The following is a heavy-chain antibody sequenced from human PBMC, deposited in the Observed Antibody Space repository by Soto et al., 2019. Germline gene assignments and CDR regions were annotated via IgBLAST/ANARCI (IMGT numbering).Heavy chain of an antibody. J-gene: IGHJ4*02. V-gene: IGHV1-69*17. D-gene: IGHD5-12*01. CDR3: AIRTPITGVY. Sequence: QVLLVQSGAEVKKPGSSVKVSCKVSGGSFSTYTLTWVRQAPGQGLEWMGGIIPMFGIINYAQKFQGRVTITADRSTTTAYMELISLRSDDTAVYYCAIRTPITGVYWGQGAQVTVSS. CDR1: GGSFSTYT. CDR2: IIPMFGII.